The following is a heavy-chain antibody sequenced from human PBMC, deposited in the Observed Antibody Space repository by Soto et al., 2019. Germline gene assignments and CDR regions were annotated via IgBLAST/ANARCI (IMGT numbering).Heavy chain of an antibody. J-gene: IGHJ3*02. CDR2: VIPIFATP. CDR3: ASGPLDYGMRAFHT. CDR1: GGTFTFSSYG. Sequence: QVQMVQSGPEVKTPGSSVNISCKVSGGTFTFSSYGVSWVRQAPGQGLEWLGGVIPIFATPGYAENLQGRVTMMADEATKTAYMELKNLRSQDTAVYSCASGPLDYGMRAFHTWGRGTVVNVSP. V-gene: IGHV1-69*12. D-gene: IGHD4-17*01.